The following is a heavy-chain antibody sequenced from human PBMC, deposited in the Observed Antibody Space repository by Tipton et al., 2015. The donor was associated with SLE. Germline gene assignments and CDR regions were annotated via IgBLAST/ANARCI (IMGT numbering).Heavy chain of an antibody. Sequence: SLRLSCEASGFTFSSYAMNWVRQAPGKGLEWVSVIYSGDSRTYYADSVKGRFTISRDNSKNTLYLQMNSLRAEDTAVYYCAKDIHSSSWYQFDYWGQGTLVTVSS. CDR3: AKDIHSSSWYQFDY. CDR1: GFTFSSYA. CDR2: IYSGDSRT. V-gene: IGHV3-23*03. J-gene: IGHJ4*02. D-gene: IGHD6-13*01.